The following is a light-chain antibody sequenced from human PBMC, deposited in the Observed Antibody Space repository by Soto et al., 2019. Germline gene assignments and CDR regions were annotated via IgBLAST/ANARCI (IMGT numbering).Light chain of an antibody. Sequence: EIGFTQSPGTLSLSPGERDTLSCRGSQSVSSSYLAWYQQKPGQAPRLLIYGASSRATGIPDRFSGSGSGTDFTLTISRLEPEDFAVYYCQQYGSSPPAFGQGTKVDIK. J-gene: IGKJ1*01. V-gene: IGKV3-20*01. CDR3: QQYGSSPPA. CDR2: GAS. CDR1: QSVSSSY.